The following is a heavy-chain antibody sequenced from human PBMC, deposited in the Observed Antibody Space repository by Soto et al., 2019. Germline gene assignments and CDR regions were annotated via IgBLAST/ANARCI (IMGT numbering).Heavy chain of an antibody. J-gene: IGHJ5*02. CDR2: IYWDDDK. CDR1: GFSLSTSGVG. D-gene: IGHD6-13*01. Sequence: SGPTLVNPTQTLTLTCTFSGFSLSTSGVGVGWIRQPPGKALEWLALIYWDDDKRYSPSLKSRLTITKDTSKNQVVLTMTNMDPVDTATYYCAHRTLPTYSSSWTYNWFDPWGQGTLVTVSS. V-gene: IGHV2-5*02. CDR3: AHRTLPTYSSSWTYNWFDP.